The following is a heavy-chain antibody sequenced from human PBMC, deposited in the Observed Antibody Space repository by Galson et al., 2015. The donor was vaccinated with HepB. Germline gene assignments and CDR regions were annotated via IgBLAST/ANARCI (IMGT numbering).Heavy chain of an antibody. Sequence: SLRLSCAASGFTFSSYSMNWVRQAPGKGLEWVSSISSSSSYIYYADSVKGRFTISRDNAKNSLYLQMNSLRAEDTAVYYCARTPAAGVYWFDPWGQGTLVTVSS. CDR1: GFTFSSYS. D-gene: IGHD6-13*01. V-gene: IGHV3-21*01. J-gene: IGHJ5*02. CDR2: ISSSSSYI. CDR3: ARTPAAGVYWFDP.